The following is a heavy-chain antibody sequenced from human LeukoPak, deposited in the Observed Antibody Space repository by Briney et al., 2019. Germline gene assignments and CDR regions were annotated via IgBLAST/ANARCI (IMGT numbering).Heavy chain of an antibody. J-gene: IGHJ4*02. CDR3: ARGTGRRTGGSGWPFDY. V-gene: IGHV4-34*01. CDR2: INHSGST. Sequence: SETLSLTCAVYGGSFSGYHWSWIRQPPGKGLEWIGEINHSGSTNYNPSLKSRVTISVDTSKNQFSLKLSSVTAADTAVYYCARGTGRRTGGSGWPFDYWGQGTLVTVSS. D-gene: IGHD6-19*01. CDR1: GGSFSGYH.